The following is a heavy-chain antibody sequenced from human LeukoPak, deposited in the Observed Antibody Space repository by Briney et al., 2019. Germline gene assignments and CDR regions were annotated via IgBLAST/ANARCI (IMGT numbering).Heavy chain of an antibody. Sequence: SETLSLTCTVSGGSISSSTYYWGWIRQPPGKGLEWIGSIYYSGSTYYNPSLKSRVTMSVDTSKNQFSLNLSSMTAADTAVYYCARLPGRRDGYNDWYFDLWGRGTLVTVSS. D-gene: IGHD5-24*01. V-gene: IGHV4-39*07. CDR1: GGSISSSTYY. CDR2: IYYSGST. J-gene: IGHJ2*01. CDR3: ARLPGRRDGYNDWYFDL.